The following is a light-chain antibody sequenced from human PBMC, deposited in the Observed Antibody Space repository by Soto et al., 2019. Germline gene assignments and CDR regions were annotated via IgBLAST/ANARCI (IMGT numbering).Light chain of an antibody. CDR3: QQYNNWPPTWT. V-gene: IGKV3-15*01. CDR1: RSVSSN. Sequence: EILMTQSPATLSVSPGERATLSCRASRSVSSNLAWYQQKPGQAPRLLIYGVSTRATDIPARFSGSGSGTEFTLTISSLQSEDFAVYYCQQYNNWPPTWTFGQGTKVDIK. J-gene: IGKJ1*01. CDR2: GVS.